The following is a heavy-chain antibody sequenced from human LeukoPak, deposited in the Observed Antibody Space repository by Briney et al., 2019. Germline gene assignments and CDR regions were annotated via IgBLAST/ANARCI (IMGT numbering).Heavy chain of an antibody. CDR3: ARGPQGSSRGFWYFDY. V-gene: IGHV4-34*01. CDR1: GGSFSGYY. D-gene: IGHD6-13*01. CDR2: INHSGST. Sequence: PSETLSLTCAVYGGSFSGYYWSWIRQPPGKGLEWIGEINHSGSTNYNPSLKSRVTISVDTSKNQFSLKLSSVTAADTAVYYCARGPQGSSRGFWYFDYWGQGTLVTVSS. J-gene: IGHJ4*02.